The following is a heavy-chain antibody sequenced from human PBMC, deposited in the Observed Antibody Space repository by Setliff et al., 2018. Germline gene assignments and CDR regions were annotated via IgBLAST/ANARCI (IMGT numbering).Heavy chain of an antibody. CDR1: GYSFTSHY. J-gene: IGHJ4*02. V-gene: IGHV1-46*01. D-gene: IGHD6-25*01. CDR3: ARAGLAAAGRKGAFDH. Sequence: ASVKVSCKTSGYSFTSHYMHWVRQAPGQGLEWMGIVNPGGLTSSSTQKFEGRVTMTRDTSTSTVYMELNSLTSDDTAVYYCARAGLAAAGRKGAFDHWGQGTLVTVSS. CDR2: VNPGGLTS.